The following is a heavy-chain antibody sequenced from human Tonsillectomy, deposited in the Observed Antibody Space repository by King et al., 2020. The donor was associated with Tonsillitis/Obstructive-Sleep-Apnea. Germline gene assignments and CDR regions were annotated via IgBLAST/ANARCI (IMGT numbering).Heavy chain of an antibody. V-gene: IGHV2-5*02. CDR3: AHREPIAARGTYAFDI. D-gene: IGHD6-6*01. CDR1: GFSLSTSGVG. J-gene: IGHJ3*02. Sequence: VTLKESGPTLVKPTQTLTLTCTFSGFSLSTSGVGVGWIRQHPGKALEWLALIYWDDDKRYSPSLKSRLTITKDTSKNQVVLTMTNMDPVDTATYYCAHREPIAARGTYAFDIWGQGTMVTVSS. CDR2: IYWDDDK.